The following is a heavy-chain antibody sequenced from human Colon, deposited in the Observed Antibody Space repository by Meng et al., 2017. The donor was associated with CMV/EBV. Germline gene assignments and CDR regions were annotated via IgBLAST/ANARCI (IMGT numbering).Heavy chain of an antibody. J-gene: IGHJ4*02. D-gene: IGHD3-3*01. CDR1: FTFDDYG. V-gene: IGHV3-20*03. CDR3: ARGTYDFWSGYTAPFDY. CDR2: INWNGGST. Sequence: FTFDDYGMSWVRQAPGKVLECVSGINWNGGSTGYADSVKGRFTISRDNAKISLYLQMNSLRAEDTALYCCARGTYDFWSGYTAPFDYWGQGTLVTVSS.